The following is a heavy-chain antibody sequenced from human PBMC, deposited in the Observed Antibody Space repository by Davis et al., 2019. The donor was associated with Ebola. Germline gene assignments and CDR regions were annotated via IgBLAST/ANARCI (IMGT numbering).Heavy chain of an antibody. J-gene: IGHJ4*02. CDR1: GFTFSSYS. CDR2: SRNKAKSYTT. CDR3: AIEYCTTSSCPTG. D-gene: IGHD2-2*01. V-gene: IGHV3-72*01. Sequence: PGGSLRLSCAASGFTFSSYSMNWVRQAPGKGLEWVGRSRNKAKSYTTDYAASVKGRFTISRDGSKNSVYLQMNSLKTEDTAVYYCAIEYCTTSSCPTGWGQGTLVTVSS.